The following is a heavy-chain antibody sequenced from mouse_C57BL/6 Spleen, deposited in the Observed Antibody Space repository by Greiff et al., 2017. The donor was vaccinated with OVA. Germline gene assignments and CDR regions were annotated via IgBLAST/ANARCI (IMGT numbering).Heavy chain of an antibody. CDR2: IRNKANGYTT. J-gene: IGHJ1*03. V-gene: IGHV7-3*01. CDR1: GFTFTDYY. Sequence: EVKLMESGGGLVQPGGSLSLSCAASGFTFTDYYMSWVRQPPGKALEWLGFIRNKANGYTTEYSASVKGRFTISRDNSQSILYLQMNALRAEDSATYYCARNGVVERYWYFDVWGTGTTVTVSS. CDR3: ARNGVVERYWYFDV. D-gene: IGHD1-1*01.